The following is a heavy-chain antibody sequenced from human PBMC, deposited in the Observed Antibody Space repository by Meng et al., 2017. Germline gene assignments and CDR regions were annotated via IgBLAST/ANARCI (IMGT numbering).Heavy chain of an antibody. Sequence: SCKASGGTFSSYAISWVRQAPGKGLEWVANIKQDGSEKYYVDSVKGRFTISRDNAKNSLYLQMNSLRAEDTAVYYCARGDGYNYFYYYYGMDVWGQGTTVTVSS. J-gene: IGHJ6*02. D-gene: IGHD5-24*01. CDR3: ARGDGYNYFYYYYGMDV. CDR2: IKQDGSEK. CDR1: GGTFSSYA. V-gene: IGHV3-7*01.